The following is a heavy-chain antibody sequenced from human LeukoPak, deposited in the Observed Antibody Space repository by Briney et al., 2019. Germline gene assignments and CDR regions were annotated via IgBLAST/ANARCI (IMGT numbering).Heavy chain of an antibody. CDR3: ARDLSYYFGSGISALDV. CDR2: IYYTGSV. Sequence: SQTLSLTCTVSGGSISSYGYFWTWIRQPPGGGLEWIGYIYYTGSVDYNPSLKSRLTISLDKSKNQFSLKLNSVTAADTAIYYCARDLSYYFGSGISALDVWGQGTAVTVS. D-gene: IGHD3-10*01. J-gene: IGHJ6*02. CDR1: GGSISSYGYF. V-gene: IGHV4-31*03.